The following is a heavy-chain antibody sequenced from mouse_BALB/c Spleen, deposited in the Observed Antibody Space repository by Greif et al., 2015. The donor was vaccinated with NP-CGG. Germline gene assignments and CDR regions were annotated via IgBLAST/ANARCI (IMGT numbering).Heavy chain of an antibody. CDR1: GYTFSSYW. Sequence: VKLQVSGAELMRPGASVKISCKATGYTFSSYWIEWVKQRPGHGLEWIGEILPGSGSTNYNEKFKGKATFTADTSSNTAVMQLSSKTSEDSADYYCARSEYRYDVDYGGQGTTLTVSS. D-gene: IGHD2-14*01. J-gene: IGHJ2*01. CDR3: ARSEYRYDVDY. V-gene: IGHV1-9*01. CDR2: ILPGSGST.